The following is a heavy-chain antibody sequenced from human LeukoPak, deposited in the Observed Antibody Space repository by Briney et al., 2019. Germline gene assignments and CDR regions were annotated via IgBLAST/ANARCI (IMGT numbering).Heavy chain of an antibody. Sequence: SETLSLTCAVYDGSFSGSYWSWIRQPPGKGLEWIGEINHSGSTNYNSSLKSRVTISVDTSKNQFSLKLSSVTAADTAVYYCARVCCSGGSCPERGMDVWGKGTTVTVSS. J-gene: IGHJ6*04. CDR3: ARVCCSGGSCPERGMDV. CDR1: DGSFSGSY. D-gene: IGHD2-15*01. CDR2: INHSGST. V-gene: IGHV4-34*01.